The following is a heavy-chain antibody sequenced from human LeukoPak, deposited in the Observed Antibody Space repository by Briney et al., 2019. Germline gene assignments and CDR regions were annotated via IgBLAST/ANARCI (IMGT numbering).Heavy chain of an antibody. D-gene: IGHD3-9*01. V-gene: IGHV1-2*02. J-gene: IGHJ4*02. Sequence: ASVKVSCKASGYTFTGYYMHWVRQAPGQGLEWMGWINPNSGGTNYAQKFQGRVTMTRDTSISTAYMELSRLRSDDTAVYYCARDYDILTGPNYFDYWGQGTLVTVSS. CDR3: ARDYDILTGPNYFDY. CDR2: INPNSGGT. CDR1: GYTFTGYY.